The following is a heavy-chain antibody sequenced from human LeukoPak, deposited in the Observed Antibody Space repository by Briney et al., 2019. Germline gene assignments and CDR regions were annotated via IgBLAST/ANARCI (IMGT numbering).Heavy chain of an antibody. CDR2: IWYDGSNK. J-gene: IGHJ4*02. Sequence: QAGGSLRLSCAASGFTFSSYGMHWARQAPGKGLEWVAVIWYDGSNKYYVDSVKGRFTISRDNSKNTLYLQMNSLRAEDTAVYYCARAYSSSEAAFDYWGQGTLVTVSS. V-gene: IGHV3-33*01. CDR3: ARAYSSSEAAFDY. CDR1: GFTFSSYG. D-gene: IGHD6-6*01.